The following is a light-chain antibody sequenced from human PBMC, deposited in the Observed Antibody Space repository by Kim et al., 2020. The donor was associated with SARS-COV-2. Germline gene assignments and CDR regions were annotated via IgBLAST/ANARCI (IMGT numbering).Light chain of an antibody. Sequence: SPGQTASMTCSGDELGNKYTAGYKQKPGQYPVLVMYQDSKRPSGIPERFSGSNSGNTATLTISGTQAMDEADYYCQAWDSSTAVVFGGGTKLTVL. CDR3: QAWDSSTAVV. CDR2: QDS. CDR1: ELGNKY. J-gene: IGLJ2*01. V-gene: IGLV3-1*01.